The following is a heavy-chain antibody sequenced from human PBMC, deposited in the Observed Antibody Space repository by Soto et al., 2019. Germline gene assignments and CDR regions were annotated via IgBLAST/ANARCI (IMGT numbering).Heavy chain of an antibody. CDR2: IYYSGST. D-gene: IGHD6-19*01. Sequence: PSETLSLTCTVSGGSVSSGIYYWSWIRQPPGKGLEWIGYIYYSGSTNYNNSLKSRVTISVDTSKNQFSLKLSSVTAADTAVYYCARVSSSGWYHGDFDYWGQGTLVTVS. CDR1: GGSVSSGIYY. J-gene: IGHJ4*02. V-gene: IGHV4-61*01. CDR3: ARVSSSGWYHGDFDY.